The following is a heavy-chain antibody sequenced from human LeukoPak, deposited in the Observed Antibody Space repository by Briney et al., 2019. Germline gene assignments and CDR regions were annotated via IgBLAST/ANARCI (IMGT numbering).Heavy chain of an antibody. V-gene: IGHV3-23*01. CDR1: GFTFSSYA. CDR2: VSGSGGRT. D-gene: IGHD1/OR15-1a*01. J-gene: IGHJ4*02. Sequence: GGSLRLSCAASGFTFSSYAMHWVRQAPGKGLEWVAGVSGSGGRTFYADSVKGRFTISRDNSKNTLYLQMNSLRAEDTAVYYCAKETSTDYFDYWGQGTPVTVSS. CDR3: AKETSTDYFDY.